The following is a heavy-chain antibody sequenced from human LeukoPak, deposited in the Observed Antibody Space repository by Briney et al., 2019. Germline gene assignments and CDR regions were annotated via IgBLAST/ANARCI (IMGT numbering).Heavy chain of an antibody. CDR1: GDTFTSYG. V-gene: IGHV1-18*01. D-gene: IGHD6-19*01. J-gene: IGHJ1*01. CDR2: ISAYSGTT. CDR3: ARSPRAGAHGHCQH. Sequence: ASVKVSCKASGDTFTSYGISWVRQAPGQGLEWMGWISAYSGTTNYAQKFQGRVTMTTDPSTSTAYMELRSLRSDDTAVYSCARSPRAGAHGHCQHWGEGTLVTVSS.